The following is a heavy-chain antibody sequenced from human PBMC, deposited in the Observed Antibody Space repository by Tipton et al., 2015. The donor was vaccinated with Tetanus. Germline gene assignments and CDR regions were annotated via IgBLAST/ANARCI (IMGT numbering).Heavy chain of an antibody. J-gene: IGHJ4*02. Sequence: LRLSCTVSGGSISGSYWNWIRQPPGKGLEWIGYVYYNGNTHYNPALKSRVTISVDTSKNQFSLKLSSVTAADTAVYYCGKQNGGRWVVDHWGQGTLVTVSS. CDR2: VYYNGNT. D-gene: IGHD4-23*01. CDR1: GGSISGSY. CDR3: GKQNGGRWVVDH. V-gene: IGHV4-59*01.